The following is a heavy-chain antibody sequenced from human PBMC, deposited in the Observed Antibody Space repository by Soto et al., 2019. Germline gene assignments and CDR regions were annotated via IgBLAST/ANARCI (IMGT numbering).Heavy chain of an antibody. CDR1: GFTFSSYA. V-gene: IGHV3-23*01. CDR3: AKGQGWSYYYDS. CDR2: IGGSGGT. J-gene: IGHJ4*02. Sequence: EVQLLESGGGLVQPGGSLRLSCAASGFTFSSYAMRWVRLAPGKGLEWFASIGGSGGTYYADSVKGRFTISRDNSKNMLYLHMTSLRAEDTAMYYCAKGQGWSYYYDSWGQGTLVTVSS.